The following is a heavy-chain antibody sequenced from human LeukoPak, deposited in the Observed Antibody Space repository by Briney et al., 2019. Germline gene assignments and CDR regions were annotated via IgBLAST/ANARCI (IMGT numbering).Heavy chain of an antibody. Sequence: SGTLSLTCTVSGGSITSSSYYWGWIRQPPGKGLEWIGNMYYSGNTYYNPSLKSRVTISVDTSKNQFSLKLTSVTAADTAVYYCARLVPPGWFDPWGQGTLVTVSS. CDR3: ARLVPPGWFDP. V-gene: IGHV4-39*01. CDR1: GGSITSSSYY. J-gene: IGHJ5*02. CDR2: MYYSGNT.